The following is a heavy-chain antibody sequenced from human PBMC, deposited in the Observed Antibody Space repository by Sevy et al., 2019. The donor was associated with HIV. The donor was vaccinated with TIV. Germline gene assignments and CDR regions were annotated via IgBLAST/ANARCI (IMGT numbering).Heavy chain of an antibody. D-gene: IGHD3-22*01. CDR3: ARHDGSYYDSSGYYAIFSPYYFDY. CDR1: GGSISSSSYY. J-gene: IGHJ4*02. Sequence: SETLSLTCTVSGGSISSSSYYWGWIRQPPGKGLEWIGSIYYSGSTYYNPSLKSRVTISVDTSKNQFSLKLSSVTAADTAVYYCARHDGSYYDSSGYYAIFSPYYFDYWGQGTLVTVSS. V-gene: IGHV4-39*01. CDR2: IYYSGST.